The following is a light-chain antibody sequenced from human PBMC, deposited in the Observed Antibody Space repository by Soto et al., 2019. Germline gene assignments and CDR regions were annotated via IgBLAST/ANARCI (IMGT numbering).Light chain of an antibody. CDR1: QTVTTN. CDR2: GAS. J-gene: IGKJ2*01. Sequence: ETVMTQSPATLSVSPGERVTLSCRASQTVTTNLAWYQQKCGQAPRLLIYGASTRATGIPARFSGSGSGTEFTLTISNLQSEDSALYYCQQYNNWPPSVTYTFGQGTKVDIK. CDR3: QQYNNWPPSVTYT. V-gene: IGKV3-15*01.